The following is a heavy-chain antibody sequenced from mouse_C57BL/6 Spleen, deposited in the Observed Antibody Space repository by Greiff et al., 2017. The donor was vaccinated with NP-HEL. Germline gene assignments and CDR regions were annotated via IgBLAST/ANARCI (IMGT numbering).Heavy chain of an antibody. CDR1: GYTFTSYW. J-gene: IGHJ1*03. V-gene: IGHV1-69*01. CDR2: IDPSDSYT. CDR3: ARLLGRYFDV. D-gene: IGHD4-1*01. Sequence: QVQLQQPGAELVMPGASVKLSCKASGYTFTSYWMHWVKQRPGQGLEWIGEIDPSDSYTNYNQKFKGKSTLTVDKSSSTAYMQLSSLTSEDSAVYYCARLLGRYFDVWGTGTTVTVSS.